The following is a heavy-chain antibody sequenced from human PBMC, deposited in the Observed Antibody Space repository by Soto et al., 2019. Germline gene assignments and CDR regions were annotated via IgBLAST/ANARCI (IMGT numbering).Heavy chain of an antibody. CDR3: ARVVVENWFGP. D-gene: IGHD2-15*01. CDR2: INHSGST. V-gene: IGHV4-4*02. Sequence: SETLSLTCAVSSGSISSSNWWSWVRQPPGKGLEWIGEINHSGSTNYNPSLKSRVTISVDKSKNQFSLKLSSVTAADTAVYYCARVVVENWFGPWGQGTLVTVSS. J-gene: IGHJ5*02. CDR1: SGSISSSNW.